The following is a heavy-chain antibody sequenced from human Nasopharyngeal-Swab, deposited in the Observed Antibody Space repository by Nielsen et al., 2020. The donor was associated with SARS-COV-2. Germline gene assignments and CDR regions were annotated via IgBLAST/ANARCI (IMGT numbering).Heavy chain of an antibody. D-gene: IGHD4-17*01. CDR2: ISGSGGST. V-gene: IGHV3-23*01. J-gene: IGHJ4*02. CDR3: AKGSGSLTTVTTLNY. Sequence: GESLKISCAASGFTFSSYAMSWVRQAPGKGLEWVSAISGSGGSTYYADSVKGRFTISRDNSKNTLYLQMNSLRAEDTAVYYCAKGSGSLTTVTTLNYWGQGTLVTVSS. CDR1: GFTFSSYA.